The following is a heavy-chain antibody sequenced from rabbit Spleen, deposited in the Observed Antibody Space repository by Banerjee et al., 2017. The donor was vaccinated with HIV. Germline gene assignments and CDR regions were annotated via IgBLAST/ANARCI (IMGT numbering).Heavy chain of an antibody. CDR1: GFSFSDRDV. CDR2: INTYTGKP. V-gene: IGHV1S45*01. J-gene: IGHJ4*01. D-gene: IGHD3-1*01. Sequence: QEQLEESGGGLVQPEGSLTLTCKASGFSFSDRDVMCWVRQAPGKGLQWIACINTYTGKPVYATWAKGRFTISRTSSTTVTLQMTSLTAADTATYFCARDLASVVGWNFGLRGPGTLVTVS. CDR3: ARDLASVVGWNFGL.